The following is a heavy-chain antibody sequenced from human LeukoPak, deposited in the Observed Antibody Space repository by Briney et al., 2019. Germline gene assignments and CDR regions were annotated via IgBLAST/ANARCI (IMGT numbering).Heavy chain of an antibody. Sequence: KPSETLSLTCTVSGGSVSSGSYYWSWIRQPPGKGLEWIGYIYYSGSNNYNPSLKSRVTISVDTSKNQFSLKLSSVTAADTAVYYCASSQFSMVLYYYYGMDVWGQGTTVTVSS. CDR3: ASSQFSMVLYYYYGMDV. D-gene: IGHD3-10*01. CDR1: GGSVSSGSYY. J-gene: IGHJ6*02. CDR2: IYYSGSN. V-gene: IGHV4-61*01.